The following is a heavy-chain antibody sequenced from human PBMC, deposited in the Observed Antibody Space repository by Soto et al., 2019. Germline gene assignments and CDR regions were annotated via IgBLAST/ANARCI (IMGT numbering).Heavy chain of an antibody. CDR3: ARGICSGGSCYAYYYYYMDV. Sequence: GGSLRLSCAASGFTFSSYGMHWVRQGPGKGLEWVAVISYDGSNKYYADSVKGRFTISRDNSKNTLYLQMNSLRAEDTAVYYCARGICSGGSCYAYYYYYMDVWGKGTTVTVSS. D-gene: IGHD2-15*01. V-gene: IGHV3-30*03. CDR2: ISYDGSNK. CDR1: GFTFSSYG. J-gene: IGHJ6*03.